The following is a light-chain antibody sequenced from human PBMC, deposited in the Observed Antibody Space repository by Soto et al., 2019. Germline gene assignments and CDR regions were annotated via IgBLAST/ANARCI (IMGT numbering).Light chain of an antibody. Sequence: EIVLTQSPGTLSLSPGERATLSCRASQSVSSSYLAWYQQKPGKAPRLLIYGASSRATGIPERFSGSGCGTDFTLTISRLEPEDFAVYYCQQYGRSPWTLGRGTKVDIK. CDR2: GAS. V-gene: IGKV3-20*01. J-gene: IGKJ1*01. CDR3: QQYGRSPWT. CDR1: QSVSSSY.